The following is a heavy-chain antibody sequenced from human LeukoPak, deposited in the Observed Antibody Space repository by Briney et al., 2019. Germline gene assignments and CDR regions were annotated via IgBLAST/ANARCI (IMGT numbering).Heavy chain of an antibody. CDR3: ARDRYDYGDYVASLDY. D-gene: IGHD4-17*01. CDR1: GFTFSSYS. V-gene: IGHV3-48*01. Sequence: GGSLRLSCAASGFTFSSYSMNWVRQAPGKGLEWVSYISSSSSTIYYADSVKGRFTISRDNAKNSLYLQMNSLRAEDTAVYYCARDRYDYGDYVASLDYWGQGALVTVSS. CDR2: ISSSSSTI. J-gene: IGHJ4*02.